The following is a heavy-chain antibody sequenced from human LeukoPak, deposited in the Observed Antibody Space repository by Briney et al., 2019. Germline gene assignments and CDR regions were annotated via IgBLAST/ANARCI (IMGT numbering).Heavy chain of an antibody. J-gene: IGHJ5*02. V-gene: IGHV4-30-4*07. CDR2: IYYSGST. Sequence: SQTLSLTCAVSGGSISSGGYSWSWIRQPPGKGLEWIGYIYYSGSTYYNPSLKSRVTISVDTSKNQFSLKLSSVTAADTAVYYCARDRGYCSGGSCYSHNWFDPWGQGTLVTVSS. CDR3: ARDRGYCSGGSCYSHNWFDP. D-gene: IGHD2-15*01. CDR1: GGSISSGGYS.